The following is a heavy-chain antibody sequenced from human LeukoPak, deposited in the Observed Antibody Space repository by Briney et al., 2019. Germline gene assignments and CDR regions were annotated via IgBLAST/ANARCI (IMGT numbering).Heavy chain of an antibody. Sequence: GGSLRLSCAASGFTFGNSAMTWVRQAPGKGLVSVAHMNSDGSSTNYADSVKGRFTISRDNAKNMLYLQMNSLRADDTAVYYCAKILGESPRWFDPWGQGTLVTVSS. V-gene: IGHV3-74*01. CDR3: AKILGESPRWFDP. CDR2: MNSDGSST. J-gene: IGHJ5*02. CDR1: GFTFGNSA. D-gene: IGHD3-10*01.